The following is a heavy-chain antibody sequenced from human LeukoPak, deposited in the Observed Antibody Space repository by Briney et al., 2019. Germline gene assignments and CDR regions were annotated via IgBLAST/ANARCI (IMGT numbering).Heavy chain of an antibody. J-gene: IGHJ4*02. CDR1: GYTLTELS. CDR2: FDPEDGET. CDR3: ARDPPNWNDRGRLDY. V-gene: IGHV1-24*01. D-gene: IGHD1-1*01. Sequence: ASVKVSCKVSGYTLTELSMHWVRQAPGKGLEWMGGFDPEDGETIYAQKFQGRVTMTEDTSTDTAYMELSSLRSEDTAVYYCARDPPNWNDRGRLDYWGQGTLVTVSS.